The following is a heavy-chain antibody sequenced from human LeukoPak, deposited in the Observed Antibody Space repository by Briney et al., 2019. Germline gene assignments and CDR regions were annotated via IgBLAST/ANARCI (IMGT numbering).Heavy chain of an antibody. CDR3: ATARITMVRGVIWAPDY. CDR2: FDPEDGET. D-gene: IGHD3-10*01. V-gene: IGHV1-24*01. CDR1: GYTLTELS. J-gene: IGHJ4*02. Sequence: AASVKVSCKVSGYTLTELSMHWVRQAPGKGLEWMGGFDPEDGETIYAQKFQGRVTMTEDTSTDTAYMELSSLRSEDTAVYYCATARITMVRGVIWAPDYWGQGTLVTVSS.